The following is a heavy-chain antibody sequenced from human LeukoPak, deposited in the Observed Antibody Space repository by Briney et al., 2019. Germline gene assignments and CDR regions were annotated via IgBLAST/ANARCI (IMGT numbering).Heavy chain of an antibody. CDR3: ARERCSSTSCYRAGWFDP. CDR2: INPNSGGT. Sequence: GASVKVSCKASGGTFSSYAISWVRQAPGQGLEWMGWINPNSGGTNYAQKFQGRVTMTRDTSISTAYMELSRLRSDDTAVYYCARERCSSTSCYRAGWFDPWGQGTLVTVSS. CDR1: GGTFSSYA. V-gene: IGHV1-2*02. J-gene: IGHJ5*02. D-gene: IGHD2-2*02.